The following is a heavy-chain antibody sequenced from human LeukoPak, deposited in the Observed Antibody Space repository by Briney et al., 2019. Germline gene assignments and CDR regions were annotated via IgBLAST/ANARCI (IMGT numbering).Heavy chain of an antibody. CDR2: IWYDGSNK. CDR1: GFTFSSYG. CDR3: ARDLGTKSFDY. V-gene: IGHV3-33*01. D-gene: IGHD2-8*01. J-gene: IGHJ4*02. Sequence: GGSLRLSCAASGFTFSSYGMHWVRQAPGKGLEWVAVIWYDGSNKYYADSVKGRFTISRGNSKNTLYLQMNSLRAEDTAVYYCARDLGTKSFDYWGQGTLVTVSS.